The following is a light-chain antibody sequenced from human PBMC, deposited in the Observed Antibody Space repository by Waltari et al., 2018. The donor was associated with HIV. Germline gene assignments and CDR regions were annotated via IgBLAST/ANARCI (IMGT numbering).Light chain of an antibody. CDR3: QQAVSPLLT. CDR2: GAS. Sequence: DIQMTQSPSFVSASVGDRVTITCRASRDISSWLAWYQQTPGKAPKLLIYGASSLQSGVPSRFSGSGSGTHFTLTINSLQPEDFGTYYCQQAVSPLLTFGGGTKVDIK. CDR1: RDISSW. J-gene: IGKJ4*01. V-gene: IGKV1-12*01.